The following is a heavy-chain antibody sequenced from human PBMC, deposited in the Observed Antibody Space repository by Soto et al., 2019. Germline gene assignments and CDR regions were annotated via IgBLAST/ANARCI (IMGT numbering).Heavy chain of an antibody. CDR3: ARVRFGGNDAFDI. J-gene: IGHJ3*02. Sequence: GASVKVSCKASGYTFTGYYMHWVRQAPGQGLEWMGRINPNSGGTNYAQKFQGWVTMTRDTSISTAYMELSRLRSDDTAVYYCARVRFGGNDAFDIWGQGTMVTVSS. CDR2: INPNSGGT. V-gene: IGHV1-2*04. D-gene: IGHD2-15*01. CDR1: GYTFTGYY.